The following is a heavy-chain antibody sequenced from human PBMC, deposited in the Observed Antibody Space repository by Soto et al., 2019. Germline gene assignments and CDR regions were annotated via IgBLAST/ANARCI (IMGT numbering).Heavy chain of an antibody. CDR1: GYAFTTYG. CDR3: ARGRYGDY. Sequence: QVHLVQSGAEVKKPGASVKVSCKGSGYAFTTYGITWGRQAPGQGLEWMGWISAHNGNTNYAQKLQGRVTVTRDTYTSTAYMELRSLRSDDTAVYYCARGRYGDYWGQGALVTVSS. V-gene: IGHV1-18*01. D-gene: IGHD1-1*01. J-gene: IGHJ4*02. CDR2: ISAHNGNT.